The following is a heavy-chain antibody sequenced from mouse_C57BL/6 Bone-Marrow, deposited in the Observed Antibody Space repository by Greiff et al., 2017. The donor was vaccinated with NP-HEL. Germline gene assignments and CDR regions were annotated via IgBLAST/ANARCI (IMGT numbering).Heavy chain of an antibody. V-gene: IGHV1-18*01. D-gene: IGHD2-5*01. CDR1: GYTFTDYN. CDR3: ARRGGDSNYGFYWYFDV. CDR2: INPNNGGT. J-gene: IGHJ1*03. Sequence: EVQLVESGPELVKPGASVKIPCKASGYTFTDYNMDWVKQSHGKSLEWIGDINPNNGGTIYNQKFKGKATLTVDKSSSPAYMELRSLTSEDTAVYYCARRGGDSNYGFYWYFDVWGTGTTVTVSS.